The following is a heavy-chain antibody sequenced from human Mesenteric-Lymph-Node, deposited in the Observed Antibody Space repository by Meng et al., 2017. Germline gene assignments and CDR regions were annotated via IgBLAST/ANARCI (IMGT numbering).Heavy chain of an antibody. J-gene: IGHJ4*02. V-gene: IGHV1-69*06. CDR2: IIPIFGTA. D-gene: IGHD2-21*02. CDR1: GGTFSSYA. CDR3: ASRRAYCGGDCYSPFDY. Sequence: SVKVSCKASGGTFSSYAISWVRQAPGHGLEWMGGIIPIFGTANYAQKFQGRVTITADKSTSTAYMELSSLRSEDTAVYYCASRRAYCGGDCYSPFDYWGQGTLVTVSS.